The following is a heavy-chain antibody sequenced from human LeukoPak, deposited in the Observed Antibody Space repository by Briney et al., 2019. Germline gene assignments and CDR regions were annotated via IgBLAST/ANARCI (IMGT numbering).Heavy chain of an antibody. CDR3: AKESGDSSGYSSS. CDR2: VSGSGGSK. J-gene: IGHJ5*02. Sequence: GGSLLLSCASSGFTFSSYAMRWVRPAPGEGLEGVSVVSGSGGSKYYADSVKGRFTISRNNSKNTLYLQMNSLRAGNTAVYYCAKESGDSSGYSSSWGQGTLVTVSS. D-gene: IGHD3-22*01. CDR1: GFTFSSYA. V-gene: IGHV3-23*01.